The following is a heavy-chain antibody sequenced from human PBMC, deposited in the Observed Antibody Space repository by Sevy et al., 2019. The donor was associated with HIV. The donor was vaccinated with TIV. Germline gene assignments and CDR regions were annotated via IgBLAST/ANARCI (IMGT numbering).Heavy chain of an antibody. CDR3: ARGAPSRRFAFDI. CDR2: IYYGGST. J-gene: IGHJ3*02. Sequence: SETLSLTCDVSGGSISSEGYSWSWLRLPPGKGLEWIGYIYYGGSTFYNPSLKSRVAITEDRSKNQFSLTLSSVTAADAAVYYCARGAPSRRFAFDIWGQGIQVTVSS. D-gene: IGHD4-17*01. CDR1: GGSISSEGYS. V-gene: IGHV4-30-2*01.